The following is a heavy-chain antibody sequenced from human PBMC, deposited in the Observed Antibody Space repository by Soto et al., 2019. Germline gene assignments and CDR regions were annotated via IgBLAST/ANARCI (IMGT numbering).Heavy chain of an antibody. CDR1: GFTFSNAW. Sequence: GGSLRLSCAASGFTFSNAWMSWVRQAPGKGLEWVGRIKSKTDGGTTDYAAPVKGRFTISRDDSKNTLYLQMNSLKTEDTAVYYCTTDPDLGYYYYGMDVWGQGTTVTVSS. CDR2: IKSKTDGGTT. V-gene: IGHV3-15*01. J-gene: IGHJ6*02. CDR3: TTDPDLGYYYYGMDV.